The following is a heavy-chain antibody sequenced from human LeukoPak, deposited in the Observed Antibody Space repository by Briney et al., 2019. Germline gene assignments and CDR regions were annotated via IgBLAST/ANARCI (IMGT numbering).Heavy chain of an antibody. CDR1: GYTFTSYY. J-gene: IGHJ4*02. CDR2: INPSGGGT. D-gene: IGHD3-10*01. Sequence: GASVKVSCNPAGYTFTSYYMHCDRQAPGQGLEWMGIINPSGGGTTYAQRFQGRVTMTRDTSTSTVYMDLSSLTSEDTAVYYCARGGGDDVDNWGQGTLVTVSS. V-gene: IGHV1-46*01. CDR3: ARGGGDDVDN.